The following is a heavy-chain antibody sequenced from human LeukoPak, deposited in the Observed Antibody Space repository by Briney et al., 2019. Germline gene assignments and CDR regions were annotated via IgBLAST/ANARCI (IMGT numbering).Heavy chain of an antibody. CDR1: GFTFSSYE. V-gene: IGHV3-48*03. CDR3: ARTSSTSCHSCFDY. J-gene: IGHJ4*02. D-gene: IGHD2-2*01. Sequence: GGSLRLSCAASGFTFSSYEMNWVRQAPGKGLEWVSYISSSGSTIYYADSVKGRFTISRDNAKNSLYLQMNSLRAEDTAVYYCARTSSTSCHSCFDYWGQGTLVTVSS. CDR2: ISSSGSTI.